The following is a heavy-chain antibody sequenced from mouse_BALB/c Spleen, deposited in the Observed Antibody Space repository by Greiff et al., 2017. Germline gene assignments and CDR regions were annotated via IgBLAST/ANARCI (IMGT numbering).Heavy chain of an antibody. CDR1: GFTFSSFG. CDR2: ISSGSSTI. J-gene: IGHJ2*01. Sequence: EVKLVESGGGLVQPGGSRKLSCAASGFTFSSFGMHWVRQAPEKGLEWVAYISSGSSTIYYADTVKGRFTISRDNPKNTLFLQMTSLRSEDTAMYYCARTGLAYYFDYWGQGTTLTVSS. D-gene: IGHD3-3*01. V-gene: IGHV5-17*02. CDR3: ARTGLAYYFDY.